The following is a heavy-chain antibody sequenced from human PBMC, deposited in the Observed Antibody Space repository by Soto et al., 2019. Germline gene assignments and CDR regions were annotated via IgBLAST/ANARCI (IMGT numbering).Heavy chain of an antibody. V-gene: IGHV3-23*01. CDR3: AKDTGFSDYIWGRYRSASAFCRMDY. CDR2: ISGSGGST. CDR1: GFTFSSYA. J-gene: IGHJ4*02. Sequence: QPGGSLRLSCAASGFTFSSYAMSWVRQAPGKGLEWVSAISGSGGSTYYADSVKGRFTISRDNSKNTLYLQMNSLRAEDTAVYYCAKDTGFSDYIWGRYRSASAFCRMDYWGQGTRVSVSS. D-gene: IGHD3-16*02.